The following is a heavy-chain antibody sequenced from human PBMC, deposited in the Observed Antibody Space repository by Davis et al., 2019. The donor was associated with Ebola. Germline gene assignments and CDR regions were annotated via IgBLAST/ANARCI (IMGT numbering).Heavy chain of an antibody. J-gene: IGHJ4*02. CDR1: GGSISSSSYY. CDR3: ARGVARGVVVAANYFDY. Sequence: SETLSLTCTVSGGSISSSSYYWGWIRQPPGKGLEWIGSIYYSGSTYYNPSLKSRVTISVDTSKNQFSLKLSSVTAADTAVYYCARGVARGVVVAANYFDYWGQGSLVTVSS. CDR2: IYYSGST. V-gene: IGHV4-39*01. D-gene: IGHD2-15*01.